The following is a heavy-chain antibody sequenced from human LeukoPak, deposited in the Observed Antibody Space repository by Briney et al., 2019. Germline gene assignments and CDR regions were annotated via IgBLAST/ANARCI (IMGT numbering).Heavy chain of an antibody. Sequence: GASVKVSCKASGNIITSYAMNWVRQAPGQGLEWMGWINTSTGNPTYAQGFTGRFVFSLDTSVSTAFLQISSLRAEDTAVYYCARAEEFCSDGTCYFVYWGQGTLVTVSS. V-gene: IGHV7-4-1*02. D-gene: IGHD2-15*01. J-gene: IGHJ4*02. CDR2: INTSTGNP. CDR1: GNIITSYA. CDR3: ARAEEFCSDGTCYFVY.